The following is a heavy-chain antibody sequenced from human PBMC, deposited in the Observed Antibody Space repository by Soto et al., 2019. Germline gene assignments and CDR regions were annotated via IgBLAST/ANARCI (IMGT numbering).Heavy chain of an antibody. J-gene: IGHJ6*03. V-gene: IGHV4-59*01. CDR3: ARAYGFGELSPYYYMDV. D-gene: IGHD3-10*01. CDR1: GGSISSYY. Sequence: SETLSLTCTVSGGSISSYYWSWIRQPPGKGLEWIGYIYYSGSTNYNPSLKSRVTISVDTSKNQFSLKLSSVTAADTAVYYCARAYGFGELSPYYYMDVWGKGTTVT. CDR2: IYYSGST.